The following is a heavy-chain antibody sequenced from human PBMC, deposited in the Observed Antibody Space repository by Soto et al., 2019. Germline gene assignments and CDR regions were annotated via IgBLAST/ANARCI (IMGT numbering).Heavy chain of an antibody. CDR1: GFSLSTSGVG. CDR2: IYWDDDK. D-gene: IGHD2-2*01. Sequence: QITLKESGPTLVKPTQTLTLTCTFSGFSLSTSGVGVGWIRQPPGKALEWLALIYWDDDKRYSPSLKSRLTITKDXXKXQXXLTMTNMDPVDTATYYCAHTTGYCSSTSCYPSFDPWGQGTLVTVSS. CDR3: AHTTGYCSSTSCYPSFDP. J-gene: IGHJ5*02. V-gene: IGHV2-5*02.